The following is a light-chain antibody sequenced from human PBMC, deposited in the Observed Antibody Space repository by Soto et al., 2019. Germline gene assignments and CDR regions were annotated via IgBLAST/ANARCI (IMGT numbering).Light chain of an antibody. J-gene: IGLJ3*02. CDR1: SSNIGSNT. V-gene: IGLV1-44*01. Sequence: QSVLTQPPSASGTPGQRFTISCSGSSSNIGSNTVNWYQQLPGTAPKLLIYSNNQRPSGVPDRFSGSKSGTSASLAISGLQSEDEADYYCAAWDDSLNXWXXGGGTXVTVL. CDR3: AAWDDSLNXWX. CDR2: SNN.